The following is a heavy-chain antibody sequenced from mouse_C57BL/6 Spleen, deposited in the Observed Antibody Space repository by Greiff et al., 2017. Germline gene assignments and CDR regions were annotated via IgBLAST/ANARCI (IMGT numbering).Heavy chain of an antibody. V-gene: IGHV5-16*01. CDR3: AREDPDYYAMDY. CDR1: GFTFSDYY. Sequence: EVQRVASEGGLVQPGSSLKLSCTASGFTFSDYYMAWVRQVPEKGLEWVANINYDGSSTYYLDSLKSRFSISRDNAKNILYMQMSSLKSEDTATDYCAREDPDYYAMDYWGQGTSVTVSS. CDR2: INYDGSST. J-gene: IGHJ4*01.